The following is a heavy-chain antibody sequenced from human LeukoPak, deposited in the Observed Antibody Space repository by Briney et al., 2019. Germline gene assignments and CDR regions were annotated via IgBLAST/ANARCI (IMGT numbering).Heavy chain of an antibody. CDR1: GYTFTSYD. CDR2: MNPNSGNT. J-gene: IGHJ4*02. CDR3: ARGEGYCSSTSCYEDDY. Sequence: ASVKVSRKASGYTFTSYDINWVRQATGPGLEWMGWMNPNSGNTGYAQKFQGRVTMTRNTSISTAYMELSSLRSEDTAVYYCARGEGYCSSTSCYEDDYWGQGTLVTVSS. D-gene: IGHD2-2*01. V-gene: IGHV1-8*01.